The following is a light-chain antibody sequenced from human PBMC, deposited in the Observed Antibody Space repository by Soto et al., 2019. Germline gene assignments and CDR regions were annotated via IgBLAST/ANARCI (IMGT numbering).Light chain of an antibody. CDR3: QQYNSDPWT. Sequence: DIQTTQSPSTLSASVGDRVTITCRASQSISSWLAWYQQKPGKAPKLLIYKASNLESGVPSRFSGSGSGTEFTLTISSLQPDDYATYYCQQYNSDPWTFGRGSKVEI. J-gene: IGKJ1*01. CDR1: QSISSW. V-gene: IGKV1-5*03. CDR2: KAS.